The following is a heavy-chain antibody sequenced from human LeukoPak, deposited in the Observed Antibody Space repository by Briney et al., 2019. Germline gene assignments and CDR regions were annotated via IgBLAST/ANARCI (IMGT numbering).Heavy chain of an antibody. D-gene: IGHD2-2*01. CDR1: GFTFSSYA. CDR3: AKHIVVVPAASDAFDI. CDR2: ISGSGGST. V-gene: IGHV3-23*01. J-gene: IGHJ3*02. Sequence: GGSLRLSCAASGFTFSSYAMSWVRQAPGKGLEWVSAISGSGGSTYYADSVKGRFTISRDSSKNTLYLEMNSLRAEDTAVYYCAKHIVVVPAASDAFDIWGQGTMGTVSS.